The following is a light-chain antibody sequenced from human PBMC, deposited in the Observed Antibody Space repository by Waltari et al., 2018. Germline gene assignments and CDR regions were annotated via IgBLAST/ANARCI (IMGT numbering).Light chain of an antibody. CDR3: QRYVRLPVS. Sequence: EIVLTQSPGTLSLSPGERATLSCRASQSVGKFLAWYQKKPGQAPRLLIYDASSRATGIPDRFSGSGFGTDFSLPISGLEPEDFAVYYCQRYVRLPVSFGQGTKVGIK. J-gene: IGKJ1*01. V-gene: IGKV3-20*01. CDR1: QSVGKF. CDR2: DAS.